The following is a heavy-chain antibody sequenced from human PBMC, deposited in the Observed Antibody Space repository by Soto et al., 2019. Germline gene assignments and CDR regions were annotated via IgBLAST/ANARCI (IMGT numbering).Heavy chain of an antibody. CDR1: GGTFSSYA. CDR3: ARVGGYCGGDCYWNFDY. Sequence: RASVKVSCKASGGTFSSYAISWVRQAPGQGLEWMGGIIPIFGTANYAQKFQGRVTITADESTSTAYMELSSLRSEDTAVYYCARVGGYCGGDCYWNFDYWGQGTLVTVSS. V-gene: IGHV1-69*13. CDR2: IIPIFGTA. J-gene: IGHJ4*02. D-gene: IGHD2-21*02.